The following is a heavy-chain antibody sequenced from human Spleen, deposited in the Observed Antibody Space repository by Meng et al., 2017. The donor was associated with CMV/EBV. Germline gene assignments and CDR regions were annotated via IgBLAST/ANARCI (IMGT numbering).Heavy chain of an antibody. CDR3: ATSMWFGESSFDY. V-gene: IGHV3-11*04. D-gene: IGHD3-10*01. CDR2: ISSSGSNI. Sequence: ASGFTFSDYYLSWIRQAPGKGLEWVSYISSSGSNIYYADSVKGRFTISRDNAKNSLYLQMNSLRAEDTAVYYCATSMWFGESSFDYWGQGTLVTVSS. CDR1: GFTFSDYY. J-gene: IGHJ4*02.